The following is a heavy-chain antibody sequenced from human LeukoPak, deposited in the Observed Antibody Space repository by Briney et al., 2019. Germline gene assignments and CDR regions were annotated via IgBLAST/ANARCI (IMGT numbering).Heavy chain of an antibody. CDR1: GGTFSSYA. CDR2: IIPIFGTA. J-gene: IGHJ4*02. D-gene: IGHD5-12*01. CDR3: ASTYSGYDGPRY. Sequence: SVKVSCKASGGTFSSYAISWVRQAPGQGLEWMGGIIPIFGTANYAQKFQGRVTITADNSTSTAYMELSSLRSEDTAVYYCASTYSGYDGPRYWGQGTLVTVSS. V-gene: IGHV1-69*06.